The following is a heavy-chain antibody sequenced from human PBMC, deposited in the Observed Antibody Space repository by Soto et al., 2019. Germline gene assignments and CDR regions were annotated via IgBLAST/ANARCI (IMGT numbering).Heavy chain of an antibody. V-gene: IGHV3-33*08. CDR3: ARYFKKGSYLDY. D-gene: IGHD3-10*01. CDR2: IWYDENNK. CDR1: GFTFRTYG. Sequence: GGSLRLSCTGSGFTFRTYGFHWVRQAPGKGLEWVALIWYDENNKNYADSVKGRFTISRDNSQNTLYLQINSLRAEDTAVYYCARYFKKGSYLDYWGQGTLVTVSS. J-gene: IGHJ4*02.